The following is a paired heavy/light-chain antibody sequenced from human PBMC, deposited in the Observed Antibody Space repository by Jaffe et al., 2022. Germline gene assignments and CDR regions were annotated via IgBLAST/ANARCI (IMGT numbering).Heavy chain of an antibody. CDR3: ARDIRDSNGSRRGAFDM. Sequence: QVQLQESGPGLVKPSETLSLTCTVSGGSIGTYYWNWIRQPPGKGLERIGYISYSGSTNYNPSLKSRVTMSVDTSNNLFSLKLSSVTAADTAVYYCARDIRDSNGSRRGAFDMWGQGTMVTVSS. CDR2: ISYSGST. V-gene: IGHV4-59*01. D-gene: IGHD3-10*01. CDR1: GGSIGTYY. J-gene: IGHJ3*02.
Light chain of an antibody. J-gene: IGLJ2*01. CDR1: SSDVGRYNY. Sequence: QSALTQPASVSGSPGQSITISCTGTSSDVGRYNYVSWYQQHPGKAPKLMIYDVNNRPSGVSNRFSGSKSGNTASLTISGLQAEDEADYYCSSYTDSTSVLFGGGTKLTVL. V-gene: IGLV2-14*03. CDR2: DVN. CDR3: SSYTDSTSVL.